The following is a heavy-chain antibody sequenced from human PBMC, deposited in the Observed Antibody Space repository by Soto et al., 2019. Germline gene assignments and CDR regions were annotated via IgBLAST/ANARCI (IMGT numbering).Heavy chain of an antibody. CDR2: IYYSGST. CDR3: ARHHVGDPLPGWFDP. V-gene: IGHV4-39*01. Sequence: SETLSLTCTVSGGSISSSSYYWGWIRQPPGKGLEWIGSIYYSGSTYYNPSLKSRVTISVDTSKNQFSLKLSSVTAADTAVYYCARHHVGDPLPGWFDPWGQGTLVTVSS. CDR1: GGSISSSSYY. D-gene: IGHD1-26*01. J-gene: IGHJ5*02.